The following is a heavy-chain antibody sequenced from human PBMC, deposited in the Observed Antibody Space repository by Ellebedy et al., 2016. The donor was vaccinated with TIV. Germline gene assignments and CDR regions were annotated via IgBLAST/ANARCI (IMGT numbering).Heavy chain of an antibody. J-gene: IGHJ4*02. CDR2: IKQDGSEK. D-gene: IGHD4-17*01. CDR3: AKHTDYALDY. CDR1: GFTFSIDW. Sequence: PGGSLRLSCAASGFTFSIDWMSWVRQAPGKGLECVANIKQDGSEKSYVDSVKGRFTISRDNAKNSLHLQMNGLRAEDTAVYYCAKHTDYALDYWGQGALVTVSS. V-gene: IGHV3-7*01.